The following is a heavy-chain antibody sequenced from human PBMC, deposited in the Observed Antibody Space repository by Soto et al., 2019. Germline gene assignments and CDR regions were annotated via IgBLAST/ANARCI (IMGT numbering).Heavy chain of an antibody. D-gene: IGHD6-19*01. CDR3: ARDPGWAVDS. CDR2: ISGGGRPI. CDR1: GFTFSTFS. V-gene: IGHV3-48*02. Sequence: EVQLVESGGGSVQPGGSLRLSCAASGFTFSTFSMNWVRQAPGRGLEWISYISGGGRPISYADSVKGRFTISRDNAKNSLYLQMDSLTDEDTAVYYCARDPGWAVDSWGQGTRVTVSS. J-gene: IGHJ4*02.